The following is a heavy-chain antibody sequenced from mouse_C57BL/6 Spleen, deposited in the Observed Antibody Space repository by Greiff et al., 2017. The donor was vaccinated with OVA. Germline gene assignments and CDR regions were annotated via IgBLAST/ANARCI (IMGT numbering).Heavy chain of an antibody. CDR2: IYPGDGDT. CDR1: GYAFSSSW. CDR3: ANNWEGFAY. V-gene: IGHV1-82*01. J-gene: IGHJ3*01. D-gene: IGHD4-1*01. Sequence: QVQLKQSGPELVKPGASVKISCKASGYAFSSSWMNWVKQRPGKGLEWIGRIYPGDGDTNYNGKFKGKATLTADKSSSTAYMQLSSLTSEDSAVYFCANNWEGFAYWGQGTLVTVSA.